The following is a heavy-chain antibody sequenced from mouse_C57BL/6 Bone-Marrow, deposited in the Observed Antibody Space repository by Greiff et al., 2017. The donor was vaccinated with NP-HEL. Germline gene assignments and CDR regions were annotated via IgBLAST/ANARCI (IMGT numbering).Heavy chain of an antibody. Sequence: VQVVESGAELARPGASVKLSCKASGYTFTSYGISWVKQRTGQGLEWIGEIYPRSGNTYYNEKFKGKATLTADKSSSTAYMELRSLTSEDSAVYFCAREDWYFDVWGTGTTVTVSS. J-gene: IGHJ1*03. CDR1: GYTFTSYG. CDR3: AREDWYFDV. V-gene: IGHV1-81*01. CDR2: IYPRSGNT.